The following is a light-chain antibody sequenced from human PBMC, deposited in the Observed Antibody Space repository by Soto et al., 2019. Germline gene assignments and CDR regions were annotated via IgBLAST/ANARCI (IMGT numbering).Light chain of an antibody. CDR3: MQTLHTPQLT. CDR1: QSLLHSNGYNY. Sequence: DIVMTQPPLSLPVTPGEPASISCRSSQSLLHSNGYNYLDWYLQKPGQSPRLLIYLASSRAAGVPDRFSGSGSGTDFTLKITRVEAEDVGVYYCMQTLHTPQLTFGGGTKVDIK. J-gene: IGKJ4*01. V-gene: IGKV2-28*01. CDR2: LAS.